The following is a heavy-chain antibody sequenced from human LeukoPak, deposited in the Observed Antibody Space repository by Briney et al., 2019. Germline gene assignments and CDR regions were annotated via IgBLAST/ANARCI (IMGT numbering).Heavy chain of an antibody. V-gene: IGHV1-2*06. Sequence: ASVKVSCKASGYTFTGYYMHWVRQAPGQGLEWMGRINPNSGGTNYAQKFQGRVTMTRDTSISTAYMELSSLRSEDTAVYYCATDGYSSGWYWSSEGDAFDIWGQGTMVTVSS. CDR2: INPNSGGT. D-gene: IGHD6-19*01. J-gene: IGHJ3*02. CDR3: ATDGYSSGWYWSSEGDAFDI. CDR1: GYTFTGYY.